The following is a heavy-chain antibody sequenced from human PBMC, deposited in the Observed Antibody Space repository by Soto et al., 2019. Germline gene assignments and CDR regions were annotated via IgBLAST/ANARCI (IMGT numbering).Heavy chain of an antibody. D-gene: IGHD3-22*01. CDR1: GYNFTSYG. CDR3: ARVSGHYYYSSRAFYI. J-gene: IGHJ3*02. Sequence: ASVKFSCKASGYNFTSYGISWLRQARGQGVEWMGLISAYNGNTNYAQKLQGRVNMTTDISTSTAYMELRSLRSDDTAVYYCARVSGHYYYSSRAFYIWGQGTMVTVSS. CDR2: ISAYNGNT. V-gene: IGHV1-18*04.